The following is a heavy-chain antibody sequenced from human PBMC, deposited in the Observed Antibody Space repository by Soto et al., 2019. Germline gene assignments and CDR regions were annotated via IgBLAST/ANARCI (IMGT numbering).Heavy chain of an antibody. CDR3: AREGDVPYYYYGMDV. CDR1: GYTFTSYG. Sequence: QVQLVQSGGEVRKPGASVTVSCKASGYTFTSYGISWVRQAPGQGLEWMGWISGYNGKTNYAQKVQDRVTMTTDTSPSTVYVELRSLRFDDTAVYYCAREGDVPYYYYGMDVWGQGTTVTVSS. D-gene: IGHD2-21*02. CDR2: ISGYNGKT. V-gene: IGHV1-18*01. J-gene: IGHJ6*02.